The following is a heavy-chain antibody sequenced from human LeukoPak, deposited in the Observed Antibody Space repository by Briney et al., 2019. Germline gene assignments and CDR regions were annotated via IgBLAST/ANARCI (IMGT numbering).Heavy chain of an antibody. J-gene: IGHJ2*01. CDR2: IIPIFGTA. V-gene: IGHV1-69*13. Sequence: ASVKVSCKASGGTFSNYAISWVRQAPGQGLEWMGGIIPIFGTANYAQKFQGRVTITAYESTSTAYMELSSLRSEDTAVYYCARGPREGAISCSYFGLWGRGTLVTVSS. CDR3: ARGPREGAISCSYFGL. CDR1: GGTFSNYA. D-gene: IGHD1-26*01.